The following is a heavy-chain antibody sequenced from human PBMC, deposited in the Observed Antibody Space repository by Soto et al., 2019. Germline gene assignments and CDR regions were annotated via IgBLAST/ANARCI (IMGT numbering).Heavy chain of an antibody. J-gene: IGHJ4*02. Sequence: GGSLRLSCAASGFTFSSYGMHWVRQAPGKGLEWVAVISYDGSNKYYADSVKGRFTISRDNSKNTLYLQMNSLRAEDTAVYYCAKLTARQLGSLWSQSNFDYWGQGTLVTVSS. D-gene: IGHD6-6*01. CDR2: ISYDGSNK. V-gene: IGHV3-30*18. CDR3: AKLTARQLGSLWSQSNFDY. CDR1: GFTFSSYG.